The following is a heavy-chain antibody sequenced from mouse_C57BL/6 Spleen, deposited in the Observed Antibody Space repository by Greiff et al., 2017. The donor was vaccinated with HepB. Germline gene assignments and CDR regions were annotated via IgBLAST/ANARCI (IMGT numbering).Heavy chain of an antibody. CDR1: GSTFTSYW. D-gene: IGHD2-1*01. J-gene: IGHJ4*01. V-gene: IGHV1-55*01. CDR3: ASEGNYSYYYAMDY. Sequence: QVQLQQSGAGLVKPGASVKMSCKASGSTFTSYWITWVKQRPGQGLEWIGDIYPGSGSINYNEKFKSKATLTGDTSYSTAYMQLSSLKSEDSAVYYCASEGNYSYYYAMDYWGQGTAVTVAS. CDR2: IYPGSGSI.